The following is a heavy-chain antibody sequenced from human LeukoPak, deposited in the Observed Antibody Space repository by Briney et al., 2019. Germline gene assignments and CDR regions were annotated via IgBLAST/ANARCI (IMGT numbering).Heavy chain of an antibody. D-gene: IGHD1-26*01. CDR3: AKDMGWELLLDDAFDI. J-gene: IGHJ3*02. Sequence: PGRSLRLSCAASGFTFDDYAMHWVWQAPGKGLEWVSGISWNSGSIGYADSVKGRFTISRDNAKNSLYLQMNSLRAEDTALYYCAKDMGWELLLDDAFDIWGQGTMVTVSS. V-gene: IGHV3-9*01. CDR1: GFTFDDYA. CDR2: ISWNSGSI.